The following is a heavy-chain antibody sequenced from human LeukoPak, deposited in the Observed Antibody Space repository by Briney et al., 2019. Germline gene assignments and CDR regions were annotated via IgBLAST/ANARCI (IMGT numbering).Heavy chain of an antibody. CDR3: ARDLVTVTKGFDI. Sequence: SETLSLTSALYADSFSIHYCTWIRQPPGKGLEWIGYISYIVSTNYNPSLKSRVTLSIDTSKNQFSLKLTSVTAADTAVYYCARDLVTVTKGFDIWGQGTMVSVSS. D-gene: IGHD4-17*01. CDR1: ADSFSIHY. V-gene: IGHV4-59*11. CDR2: ISYIVST. J-gene: IGHJ3*02.